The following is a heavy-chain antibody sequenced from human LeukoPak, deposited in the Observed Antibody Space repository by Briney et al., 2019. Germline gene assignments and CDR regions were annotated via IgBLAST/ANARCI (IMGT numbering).Heavy chain of an antibody. Sequence: SETLSLTCTVSGGSISSGSYYWSWIRQPAGKGLVWIGRIYTSGSTNYNPSLKSRVTISVDTSKNQFSLKLSSVTAADTAVYYCARGYLLRFLEAWFDPWGQGTLVTVSS. V-gene: IGHV4-61*02. CDR1: GGSISSGSYY. J-gene: IGHJ5*02. D-gene: IGHD3-3*01. CDR3: ARGYLLRFLEAWFDP. CDR2: IYTSGST.